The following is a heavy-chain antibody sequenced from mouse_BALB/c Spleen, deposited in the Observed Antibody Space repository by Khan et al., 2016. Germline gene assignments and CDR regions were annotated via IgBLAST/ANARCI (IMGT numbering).Heavy chain of an antibody. Sequence: QVRLQQSGAELVKPGASVKLSCKASGYTFTSYDINWVRQRPEQGLEWIGWIFPGDGSTKDNEKFKGKATLTTDKSYSTAYMQLSRLTSEDSSVYFCARLYGSTYWYFYVWGAGPTVTVSS. CDR2: IFPGDGST. CDR3: ARLYGSTYWYFYV. CDR1: GYTFTSYD. D-gene: IGHD1-1*01. J-gene: IGHJ1*01. V-gene: IGHV1-85*01.